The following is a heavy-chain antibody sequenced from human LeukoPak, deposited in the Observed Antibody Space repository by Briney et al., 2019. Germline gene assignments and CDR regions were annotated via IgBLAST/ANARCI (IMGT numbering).Heavy chain of an antibody. Sequence: GGSLRLSCAASGFTFSSCAMSWVRQAPGKGLEWVSAISGGGGNTYYADSVKGRFTISRDNSKNTLYLQMNSLRAEDTAVYYCAKEDLGFGESPGAFDIWGQGTMVTVSS. CDR1: GFTFSSCA. CDR2: ISGGGGNT. D-gene: IGHD3-10*01. J-gene: IGHJ3*02. V-gene: IGHV3-23*01. CDR3: AKEDLGFGESPGAFDI.